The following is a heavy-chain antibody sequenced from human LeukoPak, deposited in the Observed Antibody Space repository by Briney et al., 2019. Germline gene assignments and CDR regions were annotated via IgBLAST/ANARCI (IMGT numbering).Heavy chain of an antibody. J-gene: IGHJ4*02. CDR2: IIPILGIA. Sequence: SVKVSCKASGGTFSSYTISWVRQAPGQGLEWMGRIIPILGIANYAQKFQGRVTITADKSTSTAYMELSSLRSEDTAVYYCARGRISWFADYWGQGTLVTVSS. V-gene: IGHV1-69*02. CDR1: GGTFSSYT. CDR3: ARGRISWFADY. D-gene: IGHD6-13*01.